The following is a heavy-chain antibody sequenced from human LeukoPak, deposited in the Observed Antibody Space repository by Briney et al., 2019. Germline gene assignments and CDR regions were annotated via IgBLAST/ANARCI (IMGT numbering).Heavy chain of an antibody. CDR2: ISYDGSNK. CDR3: ARGFTAGYYYGMDV. Sequence: PGGSLRLSCAASGFTFSSYAMHWVRQAPGKGLEWVAVISYDGSNKYYADSVKGRFTISRDNPKNTLYLQMNSLRAEDTAVYYCARGFTAGYYYGMDVWGQGTTVTVSS. J-gene: IGHJ6*02. D-gene: IGHD2-21*02. V-gene: IGHV3-30-3*01. CDR1: GFTFSSYA.